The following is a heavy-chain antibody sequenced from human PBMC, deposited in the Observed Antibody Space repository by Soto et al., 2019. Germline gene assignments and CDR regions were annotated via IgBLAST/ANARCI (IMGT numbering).Heavy chain of an antibody. CDR3: VHSRCGGDCLQSYSSHYYYGMDI. Sequence: QITLKESGPTLVKPTQTLTLTSTFSGFSLSTGGMGVGWIRQPPGKALEWLALIYWDGDRRYRPSLMSRLTIAKDTSKNQVVLTMTNMDPVDTATYYCVHSRCGGDCLQSYSSHYYYGMDIWGQGTTVTVSS. CDR1: GFSLSTGGMG. CDR2: IYWDGDR. D-gene: IGHD2-21*02. V-gene: IGHV2-5*02. J-gene: IGHJ6*02.